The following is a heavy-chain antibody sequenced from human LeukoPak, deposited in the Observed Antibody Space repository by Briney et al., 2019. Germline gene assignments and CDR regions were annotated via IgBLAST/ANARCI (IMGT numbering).Heavy chain of an antibody. Sequence: SETLSLTCTVSGGSISSYYWSWIRQPPGKGLEWIGYIYYSGSTNYNPSLKSRVTTSVDTSKNQFSLKLSSVTAADTAVYYCARAVTIFGVVHMDVWGKGTTVTVSS. D-gene: IGHD3-3*01. V-gene: IGHV4-59*12. CDR2: IYYSGST. CDR1: GGSISSYY. J-gene: IGHJ6*03. CDR3: ARAVTIFGVVHMDV.